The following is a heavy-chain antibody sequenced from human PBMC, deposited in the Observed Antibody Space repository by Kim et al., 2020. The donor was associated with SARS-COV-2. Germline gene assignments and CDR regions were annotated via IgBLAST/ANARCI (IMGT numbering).Heavy chain of an antibody. V-gene: IGHV3-33*01. J-gene: IGHJ4*02. CDR3: ARDRSSWSYFDY. D-gene: IGHD6-13*01. Sequence: YADSVQCPFTIDRSNSKNTLYLQMNRPRAEDTAVYYCARDRSSWSYFDYWGQGTLVTVSS.